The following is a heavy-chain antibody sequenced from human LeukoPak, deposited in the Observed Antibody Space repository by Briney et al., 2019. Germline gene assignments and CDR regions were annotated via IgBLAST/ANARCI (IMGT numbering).Heavy chain of an antibody. D-gene: IGHD3-16*01. J-gene: IGHJ3*01. V-gene: IGHV3-7*01. CDR2: IKEDGSEE. Sequence: QSGGSLRLSCAASGFTFSSYWMSWVRQAPGKGLECVANIKEDGSEEDYVDSVKGRFSISRDNAKNSLYLQMNSRRAEDTAVYYCARDCLAGNPYHAFDLWGKGTMVIVSS. CDR1: GFTFSSYW. CDR3: ARDCLAGNPYHAFDL.